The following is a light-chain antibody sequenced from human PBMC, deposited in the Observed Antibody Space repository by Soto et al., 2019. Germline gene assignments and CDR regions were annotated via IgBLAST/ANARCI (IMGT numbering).Light chain of an antibody. CDR3: QAYDYSLTAFV. Sequence: QSVLTQPPSVSGAPGQRVTISCTGNNSNLGAGYDVHWYQQLPGAAPKLVVFGNRNRPSGVPERFSGSKSGTSASLAITGLQAEDESDYYCQAYDYSLTAFVFGGGTKLTVL. CDR1: NSNLGAGYD. V-gene: IGLV1-40*01. J-gene: IGLJ3*02. CDR2: GNR.